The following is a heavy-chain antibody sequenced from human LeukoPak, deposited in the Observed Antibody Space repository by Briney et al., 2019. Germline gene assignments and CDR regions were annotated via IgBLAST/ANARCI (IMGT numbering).Heavy chain of an antibody. J-gene: IGHJ4*02. CDR2: IIPILGIA. CDR1: GGTFSSYT. Sequence: ASVKVSCKASGGTFSSYTISWVRQAPGQGLEWMGRIIPILGIANYAQKFQGRVTITADKSTSTAYMELSSLRSEDTAVYYCASLTEWLSMGTDYWGQGTLVTVSS. CDR3: ASLTEWLSMGTDY. D-gene: IGHD3-3*01. V-gene: IGHV1-69*02.